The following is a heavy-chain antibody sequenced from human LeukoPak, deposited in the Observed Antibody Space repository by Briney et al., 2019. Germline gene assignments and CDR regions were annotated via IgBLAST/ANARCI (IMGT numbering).Heavy chain of an antibody. CDR3: AREYSGYDPDDY. D-gene: IGHD5-12*01. Sequence: ASVKVSCKASGYNLTSYYMHWVRQAPGQGLEWMGIINPSGGSTSYAQKFQGRVTMTRDMSTSTVYMELSRLRSDDTAVYYCAREYSGYDPDDYWGQGTLVTVSS. V-gene: IGHV1-46*01. J-gene: IGHJ4*02. CDR1: GYNLTSYY. CDR2: INPSGGST.